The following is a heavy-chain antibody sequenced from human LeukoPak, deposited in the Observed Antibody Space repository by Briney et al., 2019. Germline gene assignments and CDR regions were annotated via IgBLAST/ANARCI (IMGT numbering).Heavy chain of an antibody. J-gene: IGHJ6*02. Sequence: PSETLSLTCTVSGGSLSGSYWSWIRQPPGKQLEWIGYIYSSGSSGTTTYNPSLQSRVIISQDTSKNDFSLKLTSVTAADAAVYYCARLAARRGYYYSGMDVWGQGTTVTVSS. CDR3: ARLAARRGYYYSGMDV. V-gene: IGHV4-59*01. D-gene: IGHD3-10*01. CDR1: GGSLSGSY. CDR2: IYSSGSSGTT.